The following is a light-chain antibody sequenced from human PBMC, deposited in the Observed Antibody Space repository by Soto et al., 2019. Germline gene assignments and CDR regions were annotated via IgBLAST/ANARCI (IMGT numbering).Light chain of an antibody. CDR1: QSVSSSY. V-gene: IGKV3-15*01. CDR3: QPYNNWPLT. J-gene: IGKJ4*01. CDR2: DTS. Sequence: EIVLTQSPCTLSASLGERATLSCRASQSVSSSYLAWYQQKPGQAPSLLIYDTSTMATGVPARFSGSRSGPEFTLTINSLQSEEFAIYYCQPYNNWPLTFGGGTKVDIK.